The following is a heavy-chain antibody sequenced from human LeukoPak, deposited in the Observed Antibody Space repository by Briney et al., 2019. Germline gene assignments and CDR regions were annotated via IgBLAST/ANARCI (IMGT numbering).Heavy chain of an antibody. CDR3: ARENYCSSTSCYGDRAYYYGMDV. J-gene: IGHJ6*02. CDR1: GFTFSSYA. D-gene: IGHD2-2*01. V-gene: IGHV3-30-3*01. CDR2: ISYDGSNK. Sequence: PGGSLRLSCAASGFTFSSYAMHWVRQAPGKGLEWVAVISYDGSNKYYADSVKGRLTISRDNSKNTLYLQMNSLRAEDTAVYYCARENYCSSTSCYGDRAYYYGMDVWGQGTTVTVSS.